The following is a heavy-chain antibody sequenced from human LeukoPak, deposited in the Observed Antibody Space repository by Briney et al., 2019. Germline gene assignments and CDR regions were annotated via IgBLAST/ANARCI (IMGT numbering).Heavy chain of an antibody. CDR1: GFTFSTYW. D-gene: IGHD2-15*01. J-gene: IGHJ4*02. CDR2: IKADGGEK. CDR3: ARENVVVVRLWDY. Sequence: PGGSLRLSCAASGFTFSTYWMNWFRQTPGKGLEWVAKIKADGGEKDHVASVKGRFTISRDNAKNSLYLQMNSLRVEDTAVYYCARENVVVVRLWDYWGQGTLVTVSS. V-gene: IGHV3-7*01.